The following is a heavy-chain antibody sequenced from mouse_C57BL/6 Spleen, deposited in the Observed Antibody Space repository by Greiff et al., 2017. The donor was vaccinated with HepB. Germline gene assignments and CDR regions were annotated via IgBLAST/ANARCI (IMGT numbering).Heavy chain of an antibody. D-gene: IGHD4-1*01. CDR2: ISDGGSYT. V-gene: IGHV5-4*01. CDR1: GFTFSSYA. Sequence: EVQGVESGGGLVKPGGSLKLSCAASGFTFSSYAMSWVRQTPEKRLEWVATISDGGSYTYYPDNVKGRFTISRDNAKNNLYLQMSHLKSEDTAMYYCARDAANWAFDYWGQGTTLTVSS. CDR3: ARDAANWAFDY. J-gene: IGHJ2*01.